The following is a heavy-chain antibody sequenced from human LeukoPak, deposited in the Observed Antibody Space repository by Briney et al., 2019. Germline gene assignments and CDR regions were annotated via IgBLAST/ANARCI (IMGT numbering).Heavy chain of an antibody. CDR2: IYYSGST. D-gene: IGHD4-23*01. Sequence: KTSETLSLTCTVSGGFISSGDYYWSWIRQPPGKGLEWIGYIYYSGSTYYNPSLKIRVTISVDTSKTQFSLKLSSLTAADTAVYYYARDLGDDYGGNSFVHWFDPWGQGSLVTVSS. V-gene: IGHV4-30-4*01. CDR1: GGFISSGDYY. CDR3: ARDLGDDYGGNSFVHWFDP. J-gene: IGHJ5*02.